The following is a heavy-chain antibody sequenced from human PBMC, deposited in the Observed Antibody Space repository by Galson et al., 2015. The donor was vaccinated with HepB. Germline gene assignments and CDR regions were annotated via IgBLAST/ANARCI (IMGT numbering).Heavy chain of an antibody. CDR1: GFTLSNYG. CDR2: ISSDDSLK. Sequence: SLRLSCAASGFTLSNYGAHWVRQAPGQGLEWVSLISSDDSLKNYAPSVKGRFSISRDNSKTILYLQMNSLRPEDTAVYYCARDIGATVSDPVDWGQVTLVAVSS. D-gene: IGHD1-14*01. CDR3: ARDIGATVSDPVD. J-gene: IGHJ1*01. V-gene: IGHV3-30*04.